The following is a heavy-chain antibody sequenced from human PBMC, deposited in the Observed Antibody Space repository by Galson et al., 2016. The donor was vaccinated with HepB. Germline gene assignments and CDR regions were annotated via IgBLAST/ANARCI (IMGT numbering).Heavy chain of an antibody. CDR2: IHHSGST. V-gene: IGHV4-30-2*01. D-gene: IGHD4-17*01. Sequence: TLSLTCAVSGGSLSSGGYSWSWIRQPPGKGLEWIGYIHHSGSTYYNTSLTSRLTISIDRSKNQFSLRLNSVTAADTAVYYCARGPTVMSRWFDPWGQGTLVTVSS. CDR3: ARGPTVMSRWFDP. J-gene: IGHJ5*02. CDR1: GGSLSSGGYS.